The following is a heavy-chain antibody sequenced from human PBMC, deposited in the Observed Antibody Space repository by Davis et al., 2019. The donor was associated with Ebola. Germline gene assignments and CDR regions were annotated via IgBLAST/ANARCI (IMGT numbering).Heavy chain of an antibody. CDR3: ASPGDYSNYGYYYGMDV. D-gene: IGHD4-11*01. CDR1: GFTFSAYS. CDR2: ISDSSTTI. Sequence: GESLKISCAASGFTFSAYSMNWVRQAPGKGLEWVSYISDSSTTIYYAYSVKGRFTISRDNAKNSLYLQMNSLRDEDTAVYYCASPGDYSNYGYYYGMDVWGKGTTVTVSS. J-gene: IGHJ6*04. V-gene: IGHV3-48*02.